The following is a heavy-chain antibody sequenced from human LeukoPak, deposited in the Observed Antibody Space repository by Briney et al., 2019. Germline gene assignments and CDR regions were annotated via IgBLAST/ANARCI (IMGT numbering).Heavy chain of an antibody. Sequence: GGSLRLSCAASGFTFSDYYMSWIRQAPGKGLEWVSYISSSGTTIYYADSVKGRFTISRDNAKNSLYLQMNSLRAEDTAVYYCAKDGGLWVSAHWGDSWGRGTLVTVSS. V-gene: IGHV3-11*01. CDR2: ISSSGTTI. CDR3: AKDGGLWVSAHWGDS. CDR1: GFTFSDYY. D-gene: IGHD7-27*01. J-gene: IGHJ4*02.